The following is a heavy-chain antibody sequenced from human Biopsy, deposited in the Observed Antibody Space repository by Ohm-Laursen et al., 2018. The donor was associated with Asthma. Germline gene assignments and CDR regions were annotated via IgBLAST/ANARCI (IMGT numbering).Heavy chain of an antibody. CDR2: ISWNSATI. CDR1: GFKFDEYT. Sequence: SLRLSCAASGFKFDEYTMHWVRQAPGKGLEWVSGISWNSATIGYADSVEGRFTISRDNAKKSVFLHMDSLRPEDTAFYYCAKVRSDWVITESFDYWGQGVLVTVSS. J-gene: IGHJ4*02. V-gene: IGHV3-9*01. CDR3: AKVRSDWVITESFDY. D-gene: IGHD3-22*01.